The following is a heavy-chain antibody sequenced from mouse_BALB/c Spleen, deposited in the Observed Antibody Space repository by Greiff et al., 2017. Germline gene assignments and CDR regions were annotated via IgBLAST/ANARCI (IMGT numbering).Heavy chain of an antibody. J-gene: IGHJ4*01. Sequence: DVKLQESGGGLVQPGGSMKLSCVASGFTFSSYWMSWVRQSPEKGLEWVAEIRLKSDNYATHYEDSVKGKFTISRDDPQRRLYLQMNSVSAEDTGIYYCVCPCGYAMDYWGQGTSVTVSS. CDR3: VCPCGYAMDY. CDR1: GFTFSSYW. V-gene: IGHV6-3*01. CDR2: IRLKSDNYAT. D-gene: IGHD6-1*01.